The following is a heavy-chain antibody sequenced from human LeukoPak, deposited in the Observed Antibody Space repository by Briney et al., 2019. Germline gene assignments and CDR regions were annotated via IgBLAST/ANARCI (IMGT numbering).Heavy chain of an antibody. CDR2: IWYDGTNK. J-gene: IGHJ4*02. CDR1: GFTFSSYG. CDR3: AKATGGGLWHPLDY. D-gene: IGHD3-10*01. V-gene: IGHV3-33*06. Sequence: PGGSLRLSCAASGFTFSSYGMHWVRQAPGKGLEWVAVIWYDGTNKYYADSVKGRFTISRDNSENTLYLQMNSLRAEDTAVYYCAKATGGGLWHPLDYWGQGTLVTVSS.